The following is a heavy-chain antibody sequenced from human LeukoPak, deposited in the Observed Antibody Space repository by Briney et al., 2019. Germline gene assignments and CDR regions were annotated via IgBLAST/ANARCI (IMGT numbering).Heavy chain of an antibody. CDR2: MNPNSGGT. D-gene: IGHD4-17*01. CDR1: GYTFTDYY. Sequence: ASVKVSCKASGYTFTDYYMHWLRQAPGQGLEWMGWMNPNSGGTNYAQKFQGRVTMTRDTSISTAYMELSRLRSDDTAVYYCARGLDYGDYWVPVYYFDYWGQGTLVTVSS. V-gene: IGHV1-2*02. CDR3: ARGLDYGDYWVPVYYFDY. J-gene: IGHJ4*02.